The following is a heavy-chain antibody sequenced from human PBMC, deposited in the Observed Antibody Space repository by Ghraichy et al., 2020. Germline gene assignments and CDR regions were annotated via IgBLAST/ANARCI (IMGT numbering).Heavy chain of an antibody. CDR1: GFTFSDYA. CDR2: ISGGGTT. Sequence: LSLTCTASGFTFSDYAMTWVRQAPGKGLEWVSVISGGGTTDYADSVKGRFTISRDDSKNTVHLDMNNLRAEDTAVYYCSRNPAYDILSSSSPFDYWGQGTLVTVSS. D-gene: IGHD3-9*01. CDR3: SRNPAYDILSSSSPFDY. V-gene: IGHV3-23*01. J-gene: IGHJ4*02.